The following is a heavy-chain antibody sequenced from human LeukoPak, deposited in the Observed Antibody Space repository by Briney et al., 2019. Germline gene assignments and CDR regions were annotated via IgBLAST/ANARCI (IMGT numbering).Heavy chain of an antibody. D-gene: IGHD4-17*01. CDR1: GFTFSAYA. V-gene: IGHV3-23*01. J-gene: IGHJ3*02. CDR3: ARDPNGDYIGAFDM. CDR2: SRGGGGSA. Sequence: PGGSLRLSCTSSGFTFSAYAMMWVRQAPGKGPEWVSASRGGGGSAFYADSVKGRFTISRDNSKYTLFLQMNSLGAEDTAVYYCARDPNGDYIGAFDMWGPETMVTVSS.